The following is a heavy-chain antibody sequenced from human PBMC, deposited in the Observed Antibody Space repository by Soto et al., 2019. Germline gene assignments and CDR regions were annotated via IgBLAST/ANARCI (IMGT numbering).Heavy chain of an antibody. V-gene: IGHV5-51*01. D-gene: IGHD6-13*01. J-gene: IGHJ4*02. CDR3: ASGIAAAGKISYFDY. CDR2: IYPGDSDT. Sequence: PGESLKICCKGSGYSFTSYWIGWVRQMPGKGLEWMGIIYPGDSDTRYSPSFQGQVTISADKFISTAYLQWSSLKASDTAMYYCASGIAAAGKISYFDYWGQGTLVTVSS. CDR1: GYSFTSYW.